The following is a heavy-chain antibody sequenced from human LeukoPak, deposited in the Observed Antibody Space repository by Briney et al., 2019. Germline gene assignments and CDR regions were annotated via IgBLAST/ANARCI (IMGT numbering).Heavy chain of an antibody. CDR1: GFTSSSYA. J-gene: IGHJ4*02. CDR3: AKAQGVGYYDSSAY. Sequence: GGSLRLSCVVSGFTSSSYAMSWVRQAPGKGLEWVSAISGGGAGTVYADSVRGRFIISRDNSKNTLYLQMNSLRAEDTAVYYCAKAQGVGYYDSSAYWGQGTLVTVP. CDR2: ISGGGAGT. D-gene: IGHD3-22*01. V-gene: IGHV3-23*01.